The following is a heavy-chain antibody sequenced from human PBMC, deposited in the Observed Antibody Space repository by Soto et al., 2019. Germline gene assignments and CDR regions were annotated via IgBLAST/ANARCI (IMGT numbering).Heavy chain of an antibody. Sequence: VQLLESGGGLIQPGGSLRLSCAASGFTFSYGIHWLRQAPGKGLEWVAYISYDSSNKFYGDSVKGRFTISRDNSKNQQFLQMNRLRAEDTAVYYCAILVIVYCSGNTCAAYWGQGTLVAVSS. V-gene: IGHV3-30*03. CDR2: ISYDSSNK. CDR1: GFTFSYG. CDR3: AILVIVYCSGNTCAAY. J-gene: IGHJ4*02. D-gene: IGHD2-15*01.